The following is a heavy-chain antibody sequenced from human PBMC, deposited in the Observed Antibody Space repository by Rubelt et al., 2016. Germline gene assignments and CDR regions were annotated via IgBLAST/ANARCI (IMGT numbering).Heavy chain of an antibody. V-gene: IGHV3-7*01. CDR2: IKRDGTTK. CDR3: ARDPDYCSGGHCYAFDS. Sequence: GLVQPGGSLRICCAGSGFIFSKYWMSWVRQAPGKGLEWVANIKRDGTTKYYVDSVKGRFTISRDNDKSSVCLQMNSLRDEDTAVYYCARDPDYCSGGHCYAFDSWGQGTLVTVSS. J-gene: IGHJ4*02. D-gene: IGHD2-15*01. CDR1: GFIFSKYW.